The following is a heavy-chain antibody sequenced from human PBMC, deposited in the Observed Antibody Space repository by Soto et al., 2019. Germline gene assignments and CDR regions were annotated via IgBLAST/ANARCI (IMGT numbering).Heavy chain of an antibody. V-gene: IGHV1-2*02. CDR1: GYTFTGYY. CDR3: ARRRSACSGGSCPGGMDV. D-gene: IGHD2-15*01. J-gene: IGHJ6*02. CDR2: INPNSGGT. Sequence: GASVKVSCKASGYTFTGYYMHWVLQAPGQGLEWMGWINPNSGGTNYAQKFQGRVTMTRDTSISTAYMELSRLRSDDTAVYYCARRRSACSGGSCPGGMDVWGQGTTVTVSS.